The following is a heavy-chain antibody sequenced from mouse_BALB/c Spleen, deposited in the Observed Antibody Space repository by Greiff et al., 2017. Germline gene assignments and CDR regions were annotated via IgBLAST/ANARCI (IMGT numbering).Heavy chain of an antibody. CDR3: AISDIYGISDAMDY. Sequence: QVTLKESGPGILQPSQTLSLTCSFSGFSLSTYGTAVNWIRQPSGKGLEWLAQIGSDDSKLYNPFLKSRITISKDTSNSQVFLKITSVYTEDSATYYSAISDIYGISDAMDYWGQGTSVTVSS. J-gene: IGHJ4*01. CDR2: IGSDDSK. D-gene: IGHD1-1*01. CDR1: GFSLSTYGTA. V-gene: IGHV8-8-1*01.